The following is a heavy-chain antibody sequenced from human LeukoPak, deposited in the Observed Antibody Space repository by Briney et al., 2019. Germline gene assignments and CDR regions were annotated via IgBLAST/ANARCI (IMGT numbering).Heavy chain of an antibody. D-gene: IGHD2-2*01. CDR1: GYTFTSYG. CDR3: ARDITIVVVPAAPLDY. V-gene: IGHV1-18*01. Sequence: ASVKVSRKASGYTFTSYGISWVRQAPGQGLEWMGWISAYNGNTNYAQKLQGRVTMTTDTSTSTAYMELRSLRSDDTAVYYCARDITIVVVPAAPLDYWGQGTPVTVSS. CDR2: ISAYNGNT. J-gene: IGHJ4*02.